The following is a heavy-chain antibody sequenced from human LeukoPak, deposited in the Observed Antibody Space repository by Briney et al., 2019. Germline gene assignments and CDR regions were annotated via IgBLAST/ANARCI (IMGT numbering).Heavy chain of an antibody. Sequence: GGSLRLSCAASGFTFSNAWMSWVRQAPGKGLEWVSGINWNGGSTGYADSVKGRFTISRDNAKNSLYLQMNSLRAEDTALYYCARERSSGSYTYFDYWGQGTLVTVSS. V-gene: IGHV3-20*04. CDR1: GFTFSNAW. J-gene: IGHJ4*02. CDR3: ARERSSGSYTYFDY. CDR2: INWNGGST. D-gene: IGHD1-26*01.